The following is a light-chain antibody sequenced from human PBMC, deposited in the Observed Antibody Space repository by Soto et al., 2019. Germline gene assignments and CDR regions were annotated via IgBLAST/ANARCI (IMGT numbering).Light chain of an antibody. CDR1: SSDVGAYKY. CDR3: SSYTSRNTYV. J-gene: IGLJ1*01. Sequence: QSALTQPASVSGSPGQSITISCTGTSSDVGAYKYVSWYQHHPGKVPQLMIYDVSNRPSGVSDRFSGSKSGNTASLTISGLQAEDEADYYCSSYTSRNTYVFGTGTTVTVL. CDR2: DVS. V-gene: IGLV2-14*03.